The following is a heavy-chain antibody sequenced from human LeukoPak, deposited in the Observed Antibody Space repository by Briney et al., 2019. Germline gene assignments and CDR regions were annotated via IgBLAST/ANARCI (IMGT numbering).Heavy chain of an antibody. D-gene: IGHD3-10*01. V-gene: IGHV1-2*06. CDR1: GYTFTGYY. Sequence: ASVKVSCKASGYTFTGYYMHWVRQAPGQGLEWMGRINPNSGGTNYAQKFQGRVTMTRDTSISTAYMELIRLRSYDTAVYYCARDMVRGVIIPDYWGQGTLVTVSS. CDR3: ARDMVRGVIIPDY. J-gene: IGHJ4*02. CDR2: INPNSGGT.